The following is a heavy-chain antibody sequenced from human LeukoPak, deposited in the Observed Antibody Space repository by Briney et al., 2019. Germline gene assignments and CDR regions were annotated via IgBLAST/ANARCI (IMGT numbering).Heavy chain of an antibody. CDR2: IKQDGSEK. CDR3: ARDWGSSWSEFDY. J-gene: IGHJ4*02. Sequence: GGSLRLSCAASGFTFSSYWMSWVRQAPGKGPEWVANIKQDGSEKYYVDSVKGRFTISRDNAKNSLYLQMNSLRAEDTAVYYCARDWGSSWSEFDYWGQGTLVTVSS. CDR1: GFTFSSYW. D-gene: IGHD6-13*01. V-gene: IGHV3-7*03.